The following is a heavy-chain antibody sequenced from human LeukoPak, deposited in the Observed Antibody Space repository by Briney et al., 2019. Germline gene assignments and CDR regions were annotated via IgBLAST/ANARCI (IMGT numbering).Heavy chain of an antibody. Sequence: ASLKVSCKVSGYTLTELSMHWVRQAPGKGLEWMGGFDPEDGETIYAQKFQGRVTMTRDTSISTAYMELSRLRSDDTAVYYCARDMVRGVIIRPGDYWGQGTLVTVSS. CDR1: GYTLTELS. V-gene: IGHV1-24*01. D-gene: IGHD3-10*01. CDR2: FDPEDGET. J-gene: IGHJ4*02. CDR3: ARDMVRGVIIRPGDY.